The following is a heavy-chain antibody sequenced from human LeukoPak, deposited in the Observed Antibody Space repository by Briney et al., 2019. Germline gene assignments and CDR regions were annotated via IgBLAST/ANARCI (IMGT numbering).Heavy chain of an antibody. CDR2: ISWNSGSI. Sequence: PGRSLRLSWAPSGFTFDDYAMHWVRQAPGKRLESVSGISWNSGSIGYADSVNGRFTISRDNAKNSLYLQMNSLRAEDTALYYWAKDGNDILTGYHLFDYWGQGTLVTVSS. D-gene: IGHD3-9*01. CDR3: AKDGNDILTGYHLFDY. CDR1: GFTFDDYA. J-gene: IGHJ4*02. V-gene: IGHV3-9*01.